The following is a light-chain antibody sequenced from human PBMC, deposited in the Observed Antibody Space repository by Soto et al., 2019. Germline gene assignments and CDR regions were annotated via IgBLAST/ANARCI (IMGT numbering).Light chain of an antibody. CDR2: GNS. CDR1: SSNIGAGYD. CDR3: QSYDRNNVNVV. Sequence: QSVLTQPPSVSGAPGQRVTISCTGSSSNIGAGYDVHWYQQFPGTAPKLLIYGNSNRPSGVPDRFSGSKSGTSASLAITGLQAEDEADYYCQSYDRNNVNVVFGGGTKVTVL. V-gene: IGLV1-40*01. J-gene: IGLJ2*01.